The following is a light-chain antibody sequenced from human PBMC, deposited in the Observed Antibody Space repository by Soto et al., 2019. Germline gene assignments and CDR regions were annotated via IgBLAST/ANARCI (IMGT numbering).Light chain of an antibody. CDR3: KQSRSFPLT. J-gene: IGKJ4*01. CDR1: QDLDRW. V-gene: IGKV1-12*01. Sequence: DIQMTQSPSSLSASVADRFTITCLASQDLDRWLAWYQQKPGEAPKVLIFAASSLQSGLPSRFSGGGSGTDFSLTISSLQPEDFATYYCKQSRSFPLTFGGGTKVDI. CDR2: AAS.